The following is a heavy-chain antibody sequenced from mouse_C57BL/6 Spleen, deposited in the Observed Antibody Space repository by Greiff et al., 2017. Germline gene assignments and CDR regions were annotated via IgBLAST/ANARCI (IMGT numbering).Heavy chain of an antibody. CDR1: GFTFSSYG. CDR3: ARNDYGSSSGSHWYFDV. D-gene: IGHD1-1*01. J-gene: IGHJ1*03. Sequence: EVQGVESGGDSVKPGGSLKLSCAASGFTFSSYGMSWVRQTPDKRLEWVATISSGGSYTYYPDSVKGRFTISRDNAKNTLYLQMSSLKSEDTAMYYCARNDYGSSSGSHWYFDVWGTGTTVTVSS. V-gene: IGHV5-6*01. CDR2: ISSGGSYT.